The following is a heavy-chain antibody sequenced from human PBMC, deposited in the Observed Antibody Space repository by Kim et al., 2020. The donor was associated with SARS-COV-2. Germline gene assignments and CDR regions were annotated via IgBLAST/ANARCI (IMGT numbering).Heavy chain of an antibody. J-gene: IGHJ5*02. Sequence: VKGRFSISRDNAKKSLYLQMNSLTAEDTAVYFCARDRRAYCSRASCFYFDPWGQGTLVSVSS. D-gene: IGHD2-2*01. V-gene: IGHV3-48*03. CDR3: ARDRRAYCSRASCFYFDP.